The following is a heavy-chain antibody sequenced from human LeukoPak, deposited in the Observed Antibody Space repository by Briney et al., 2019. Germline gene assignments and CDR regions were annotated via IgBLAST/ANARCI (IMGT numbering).Heavy chain of an antibody. CDR2: IYYSGST. J-gene: IGHJ4*02. D-gene: IGHD2-21*02. CDR1: GGSISSSSYY. CDR3: ARTTMDVVTAYFDY. V-gene: IGHV4-39*01. Sequence: SETLSLTCTVSGGSISSSSYYWGWIRQPPGKGLEWIGSIYYSGSTYYNPSLKSRVTISVDTSKNQFSLTLSSVTAADTAVYYCARTTMDVVTAYFDYWGQGTLVTVSS.